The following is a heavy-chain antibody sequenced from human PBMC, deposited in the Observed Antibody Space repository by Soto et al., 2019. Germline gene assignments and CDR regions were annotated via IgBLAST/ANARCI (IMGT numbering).Heavy chain of an antibody. D-gene: IGHD6-25*01. J-gene: IGHJ6*02. V-gene: IGHV5-10-1*01. CDR3: AADGSQYYYGMDV. CDR2: IDPSDSYT. Sequence: GESLKISCKGSGYSFTSYWISWVCQLPGKGLEWMGRIDPSDSYTNYSPSFQGHVTISADKSISTAYLQWSSLKASDTAMYFCAADGSQYYYGMDVWGQGTTVTVSS. CDR1: GYSFTSYW.